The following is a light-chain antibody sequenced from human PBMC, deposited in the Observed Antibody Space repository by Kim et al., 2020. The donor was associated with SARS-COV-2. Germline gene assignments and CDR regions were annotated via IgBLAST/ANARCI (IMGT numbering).Light chain of an antibody. V-gene: IGKV3-20*01. CDR2: AAS. Sequence: LSPGERATLSCRASHIVSGSDLAWYQQKPGQAPRLLIYAASRRATGIPDRVSGSGSGTDFTLTISRLEPEDFAVYYCQQYDSSPYSFGLGTKLEI. CDR3: QQYDSSPYS. CDR1: HIVSGSD. J-gene: IGKJ2*03.